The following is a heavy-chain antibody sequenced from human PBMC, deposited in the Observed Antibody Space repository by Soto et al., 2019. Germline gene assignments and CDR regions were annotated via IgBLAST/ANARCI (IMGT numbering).Heavy chain of an antibody. D-gene: IGHD2-8*02. CDR1: GDSISSYY. Sequence: SETLSLTCTVSGDSISSYYWSWIRQPPGKGLEWIGYIYYSGSTNYNPSLKSRATISVDTSKNQFSLKLTSVTAADTAVYYCARDKITGLFDYWGQGTLVTVSS. CDR3: ARDKITGLFDY. CDR2: IYYSGST. J-gene: IGHJ4*02. V-gene: IGHV4-59*12.